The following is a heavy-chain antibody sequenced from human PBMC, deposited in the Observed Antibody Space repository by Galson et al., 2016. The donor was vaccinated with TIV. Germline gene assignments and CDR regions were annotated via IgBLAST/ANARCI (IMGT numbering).Heavy chain of an antibody. J-gene: IGHJ6*02. CDR3: TKVPSSGFSYYYGLDV. Sequence: SLRLSCAASGFTFSSYAMSWVRQAPGKGLEWVSVISGGGGSTYYADSVKGRFTISRDNSKNTVFLQMNSLRAEDTAVYYCTKVPSSGFSYYYGLDVWGQGTTVTVSS. D-gene: IGHD3-22*01. V-gene: IGHV3-23*01. CDR1: GFTFSSYA. CDR2: ISGGGGST.